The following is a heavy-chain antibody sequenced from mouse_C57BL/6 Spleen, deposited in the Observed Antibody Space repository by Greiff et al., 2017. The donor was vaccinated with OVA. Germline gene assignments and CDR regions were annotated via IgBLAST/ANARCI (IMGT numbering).Heavy chain of an antibody. J-gene: IGHJ4*01. V-gene: IGHV1-64*01. Sequence: VQLQQPGAELVKPGASVKLSCKASGYTFTSYWMHWVKQRPGQGLEWIGMIHPNSGSTNYNEKFKSKATLTVDKSSSTAYMQLSSLTSEDSAVYYCASCMCSASPSAIDYWGHGTSVTVSS. CDR1: GYTFTSYW. D-gene: IGHD6-2*01. CDR2: IHPNSGST. CDR3: ASCMCSASPSAIDY.